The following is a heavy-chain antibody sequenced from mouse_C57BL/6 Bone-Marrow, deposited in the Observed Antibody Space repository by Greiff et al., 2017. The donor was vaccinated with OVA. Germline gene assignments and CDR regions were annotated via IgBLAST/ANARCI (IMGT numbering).Heavy chain of an antibody. CDR3: ARRYYYGSYYFDY. CDR2: IYPGDGDN. CDR1: GYAFSSSW. V-gene: IGHV1-82*01. Sequence: QVQLQQSGPELVKPGASVKISCKASGYAFSSSWMNWVKQRPGKGLEWIGRIYPGDGDNNYNGKFKGKATLTADKSSSTAYMQLSSLTSEDSAVYFCARRYYYGSYYFDYWGQGTTLTVSS. J-gene: IGHJ2*01. D-gene: IGHD1-2*01.